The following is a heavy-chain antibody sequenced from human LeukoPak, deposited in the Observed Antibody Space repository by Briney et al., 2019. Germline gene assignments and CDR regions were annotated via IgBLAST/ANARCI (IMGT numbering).Heavy chain of an antibody. D-gene: IGHD5-12*01. CDR3: AKVGGYDYGFYYYYYMDV. J-gene: IGHJ6*03. Sequence: GGSLRLSCAASGFRFDDYAMHWVRQGPGKGLEWVASISWNSVKIAYGDSVRGRFTISRDNAKRSLYLQMNSLRTDDTALYYCAKVGGYDYGFYYYYYMDVWGKGTTVTVSS. CDR1: GFRFDDYA. CDR2: ISWNSVKI. V-gene: IGHV3-9*01.